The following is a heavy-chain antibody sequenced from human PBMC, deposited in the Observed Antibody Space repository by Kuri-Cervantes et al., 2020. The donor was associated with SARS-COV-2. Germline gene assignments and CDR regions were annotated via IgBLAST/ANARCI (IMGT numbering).Heavy chain of an antibody. CDR3: ARAITHCSSTSCYYAWNYYYMDV. V-gene: IGHV1-2*02. J-gene: IGHJ6*03. D-gene: IGHD2-2*01. CDR1: GYTFTGYY. Sequence: ASVKVSCKASGYTFTGYYMHWVRQAPGQGLEWMGWINPNSGGTNYAQKFQGRVTMTRDTSISTAYMELSRLRSDDTAVYYCARAITHCSSTSCYYAWNYYYMDVWGKGTTVTVSS. CDR2: INPNSGGT.